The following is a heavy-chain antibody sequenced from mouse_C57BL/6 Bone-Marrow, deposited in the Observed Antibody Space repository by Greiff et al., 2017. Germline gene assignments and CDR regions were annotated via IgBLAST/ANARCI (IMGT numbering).Heavy chain of an antibody. CDR3: ARGTYYSNPHWYFDV. J-gene: IGHJ1*03. D-gene: IGHD2-5*01. CDR2: INPGSGGT. CDR1: GYAFTNYL. Sequence: QVHVKQSGAELVRPGTSVKVSCKASGYAFTNYLIEWVKQRPGQGLEWIGVINPGSGGTNYNEKFKGKATLTADKSSSTAYMQLSSLTSEDSAVYFCARGTYYSNPHWYFDVWGTGTTVTVSS. V-gene: IGHV1-54*01.